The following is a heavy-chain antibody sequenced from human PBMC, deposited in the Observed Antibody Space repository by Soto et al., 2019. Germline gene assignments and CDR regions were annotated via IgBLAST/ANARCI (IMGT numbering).Heavy chain of an antibody. D-gene: IGHD6-6*01. V-gene: IGHV6-1*01. CDR2: TYYRSKWYN. CDR1: GDSVSSNSAA. J-gene: IGHJ4*02. Sequence: SQTLSLTCAISGDSVSSNSAAWNWIRQSPSRGLEWLRRTYYRSKWYNDYAGSVKSRITIKPDTSKNKFSLQLNSLTPDDTAVYSCARDHGSSSTFDYWGQGTLVTVSS. CDR3: ARDHGSSSTFDY.